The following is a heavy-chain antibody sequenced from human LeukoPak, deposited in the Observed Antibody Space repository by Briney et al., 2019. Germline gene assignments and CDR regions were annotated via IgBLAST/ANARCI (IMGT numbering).Heavy chain of an antibody. D-gene: IGHD6-13*01. CDR1: GGSTSSSSYY. CDR2: IYYSGST. J-gene: IGHJ4*02. CDR3: ARRPLSSSWLPFDY. Sequence: SETLSLTCTVSGGSTSSSSYYLGWIRQPPGKGLEWIGSIYYSGSTYYNPSLKSRVTISVDTSKNQFSLKLSSVTAADTAVYYCARRPLSSSWLPFDYWGQGTLVTVSS. V-gene: IGHV4-39*01.